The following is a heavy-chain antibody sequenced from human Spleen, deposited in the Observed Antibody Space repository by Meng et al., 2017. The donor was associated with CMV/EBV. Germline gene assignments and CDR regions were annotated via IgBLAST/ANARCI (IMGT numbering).Heavy chain of an antibody. CDR2: INSEGTTT. D-gene: IGHD1-26*01. Sequence: CAASGFTFSKHWMHWVRQVPGKGLGWVSRINSEGTTTSYADSVKGRFTISRDNGKNTVYLQMNSLRAEDTAVFYCVTASPSGSYFVYWGQGTLVTVSS. J-gene: IGHJ4*02. CDR3: VTASPSGSYFVY. V-gene: IGHV3-74*01. CDR1: GFTFSKHW.